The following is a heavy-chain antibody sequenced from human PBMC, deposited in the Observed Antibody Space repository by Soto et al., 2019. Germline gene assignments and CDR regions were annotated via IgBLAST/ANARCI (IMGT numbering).Heavy chain of an antibody. Sequence: ASVKVCCKASGYTFIAYALVWVRQAPGQGHEWMGWISPNNGNTNYAQKLQGRVTMTTDTSTSTAYMELRSLRSDDTAMYYCARQSCSSSPCFDSWGQGTLVTVSS. CDR3: ARQSCSSSPCFDS. V-gene: IGHV1-18*01. CDR1: GYTFIAYA. D-gene: IGHD2-2*01. J-gene: IGHJ4*02. CDR2: ISPNNGNT.